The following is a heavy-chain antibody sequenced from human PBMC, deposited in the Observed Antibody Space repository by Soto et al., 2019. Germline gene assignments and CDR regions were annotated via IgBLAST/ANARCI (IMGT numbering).Heavy chain of an antibody. CDR3: ASWAGYSK. CDR2: VSPNSGNT. J-gene: IGHJ4*02. CDR1: GYTFSTYD. V-gene: IGHV1-8*01. Sequence: QVQLVQSGSEVRKPGASVKVSCKASGYTFSTYDINWVLQAPGQGPEWMGRVSPNSGNTGYAQKFQGRLTMTRNTSISTAYMELSSLTSEDTAVYYCASWAGYSKWGQGTLVTVSS. D-gene: IGHD3-9*01.